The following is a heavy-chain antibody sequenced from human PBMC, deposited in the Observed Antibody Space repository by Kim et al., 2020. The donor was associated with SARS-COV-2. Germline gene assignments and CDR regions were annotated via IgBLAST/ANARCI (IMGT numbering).Heavy chain of an antibody. CDR1: GFTFSNAW. V-gene: IGHV3-15*01. D-gene: IGHD3-10*01. CDR3: TTYITMVRGVIPVPDY. Sequence: GSLRLSCAASGFTFSNAWMSWVRQAPGKGLEWVGRIKSKTDGGTTDYAAPVKGRFTISRDDSKNTLYLQMNSLKTEDTAVYYCTTYITMVRGVIPVPDYWGQGTLVTVSS. CDR2: IKSKTDGGTT. J-gene: IGHJ4*02.